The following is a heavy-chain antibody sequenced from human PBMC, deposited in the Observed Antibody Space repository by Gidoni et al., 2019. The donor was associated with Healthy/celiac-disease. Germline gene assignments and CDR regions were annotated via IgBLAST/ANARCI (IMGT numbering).Heavy chain of an antibody. Sequence: QVQLQESGPGLVKPSQTLSLTCTVPGGSISSGSYYWSWIRQPAGKGLEWIGRIYTSGSTNYNPSLKSRVTISVDTSKNQFSLKLSSVTAADTAVYYCARGLIVVVPAAILERVGDYYYGMDVWGQGTTVTVSS. V-gene: IGHV4-61*02. J-gene: IGHJ6*02. CDR1: GGSISSGSYY. CDR2: IYTSGST. CDR3: ARGLIVVVPAAILERVGDYYYGMDV. D-gene: IGHD2-2*02.